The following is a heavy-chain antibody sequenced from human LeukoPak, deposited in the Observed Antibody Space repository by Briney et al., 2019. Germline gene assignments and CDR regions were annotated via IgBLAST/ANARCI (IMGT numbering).Heavy chain of an antibody. CDR2: ISLSGSTI. Sequence: GGSLRLSCAASGFTFRDYYMSWIRQAPGKGLECVSYISLSGSTISYADSLKGRFTISRDNAKNSLYLQMNSLRAEDTALYYCAREGTTVVTRGHFDYWGQGTLVTVSS. V-gene: IGHV3-11*01. D-gene: IGHD4-23*01. CDR3: AREGTTVVTRGHFDY. CDR1: GFTFRDYY. J-gene: IGHJ4*02.